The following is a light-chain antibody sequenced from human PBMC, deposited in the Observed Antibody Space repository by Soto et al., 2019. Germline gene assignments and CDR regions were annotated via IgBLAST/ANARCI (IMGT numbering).Light chain of an antibody. CDR2: DVI. CDR1: NSDVGRYNF. J-gene: IGLJ1*01. CDR3: CSYADTFYV. Sequence: QSALTQPPSVSGSPGQSVTISCTGTNSDVGRYNFVSWYRQYPGKVPKLMIYDVIKRSSGVPDRFSGSKSGNTASLTISGLQAEDEADYYCCSYADTFYVFGTGTKVTVL. V-gene: IGLV2-11*01.